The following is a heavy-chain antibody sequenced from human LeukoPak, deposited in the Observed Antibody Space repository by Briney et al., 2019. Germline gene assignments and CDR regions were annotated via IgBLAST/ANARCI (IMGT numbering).Heavy chain of an antibody. D-gene: IGHD5-24*01. CDR3: ARDEMAANDY. CDR1: GFTFSSYA. V-gene: IGHV3-30-3*01. J-gene: IGHJ4*02. Sequence: GGSLRLSCAASGFTFSSYAMHWVRQAPGKGLEWVAVISYDGSNKYYADSVKGRFTISRDNSKNTLYLQMNSLRAEDTAVYYCARDEMAANDYWGQGTLVTVSS. CDR2: ISYDGSNK.